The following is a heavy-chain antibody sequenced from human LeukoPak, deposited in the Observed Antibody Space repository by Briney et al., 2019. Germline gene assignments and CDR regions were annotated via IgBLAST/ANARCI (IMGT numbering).Heavy chain of an antibody. CDR3: ARLSVRADTVDY. CDR1: GFTFSTYW. J-gene: IGHJ4*02. V-gene: IGHV3-7*05. Sequence: PGGSLRLSCAASGFTFSTYWMSWVRQAPGKGLEWVANINPGGSAKYYVDSVEGRFTISRDNARNSLYLEMNSLRAEDTAIYYCARLSVRADTVDYWGQGTLVTVSS. CDR2: INPGGSAK.